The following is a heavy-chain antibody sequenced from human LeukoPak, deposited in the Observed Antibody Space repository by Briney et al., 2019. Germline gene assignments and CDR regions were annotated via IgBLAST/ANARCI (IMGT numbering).Heavy chain of an antibody. CDR3: ARERGYSSSAERPDNWFDP. CDR1: GYTFTGYY. CDR2: INPNSGGT. V-gene: IGHV1-2*02. Sequence: ASVKASCKASGYTFTGYYMHWVRQAPGQGLEWMGWINPNSGGTNYAQKFQGRVTMTRDTSISTAYMELSRLRSDDTAVYYCARERGYSSSAERPDNWFDPWGQGTLVTVSS. D-gene: IGHD6-6*01. J-gene: IGHJ5*02.